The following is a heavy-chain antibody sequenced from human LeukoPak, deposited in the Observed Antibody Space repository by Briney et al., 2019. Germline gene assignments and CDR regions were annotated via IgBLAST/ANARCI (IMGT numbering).Heavy chain of an antibody. CDR1: GGSFSGYY. V-gene: IGHV4-34*01. Sequence: SETLSLTCAVYGGSFSGYYWSWIRQPPGKGLEWIGEINHSGSTNYNPSLKSRVTISVDTSKNQFSLKLSSVTAADTAVYYCARGGTTIFGVVIIGHYMDVWGKGTTVTDSS. CDR2: INHSGST. D-gene: IGHD3-3*01. CDR3: ARGGTTIFGVVIIGHYMDV. J-gene: IGHJ6*03.